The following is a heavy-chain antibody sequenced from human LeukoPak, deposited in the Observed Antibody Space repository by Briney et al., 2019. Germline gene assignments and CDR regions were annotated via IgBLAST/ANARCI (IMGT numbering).Heavy chain of an antibody. D-gene: IGHD4-17*01. CDR2: ISAYNGNT. CDR1: GYTFTSYG. Sequence: ASVKVSCKASGYTFTSYGISWVRQAPGQGLEWMGWISAYNGNTNYAQKLQGRVTMTTDTSTSTAYMELRSLRSEDTAVYYCARGLGRLRVSYYYYYMDVWGKGTTVTISS. J-gene: IGHJ6*03. CDR3: ARGLGRLRVSYYYYYMDV. V-gene: IGHV1-18*01.